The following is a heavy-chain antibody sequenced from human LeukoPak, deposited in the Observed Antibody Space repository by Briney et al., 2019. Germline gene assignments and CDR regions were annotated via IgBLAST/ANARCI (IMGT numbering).Heavy chain of an antibody. J-gene: IGHJ6*03. CDR2: IYYSGST. CDR3: ARDWEGRGAYMDV. Sequence: SETLFLACTVSGGSISSSSYYWGWIRQPPGKGLEWIGSIYYSGSTYYNPSLKSRVTISVDTSKNQFSLKLSSVTAADTAVYYCARDWEGRGAYMDVWGKGTTVTVSS. D-gene: IGHD1-26*01. CDR1: GGSISSSSYY. V-gene: IGHV4-39*07.